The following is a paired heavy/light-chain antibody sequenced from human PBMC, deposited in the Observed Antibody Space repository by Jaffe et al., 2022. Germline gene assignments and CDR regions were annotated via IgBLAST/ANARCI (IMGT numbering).Heavy chain of an antibody. D-gene: IGHD3-3*01. Sequence: QVQLVESGGGVVQPGGSLRLSCAASGFTFSSYGMHWVRQAPGKGLEWVAFIRYDGSNKYYADSVKGRFTISRDNSKNTLYLQMNSLRAEDTAVYYCAKDLYYDFWSGYYRGGYYYMDVWGKGTTVTVSS. J-gene: IGHJ6*03. V-gene: IGHV3-30*02. CDR1: GFTFSSYG. CDR2: IRYDGSNK. CDR3: AKDLYYDFWSGYYRGGYYYMDV.
Light chain of an antibody. CDR2: DAS. Sequence: EIVLTQSPATLSLSPGERATLSCRASQSVSSYLAWYQQKPGQAPRLLIYDASNRATGIPARFSGSGSGTDFTLTISSLEPEDFAVYYCQQRSNCHTFGQGTKLEIK. J-gene: IGKJ2*01. V-gene: IGKV3-11*01. CDR1: QSVSSY. CDR3: QQRSNCHT.